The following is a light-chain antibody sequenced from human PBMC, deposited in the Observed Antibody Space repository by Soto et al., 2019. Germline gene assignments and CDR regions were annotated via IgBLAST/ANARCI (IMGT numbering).Light chain of an antibody. Sequence: QSALTQPASVSGSPGQSITISSTGTSGDIGSYNYVAWYQQFPGKTPKLIIYEVRNRPSGVSFRFSGSKSGNTPSLTISGLQADDEADYYCISYRGSDTSYVFGTGTKVTVL. CDR3: ISYRGSDTSYV. V-gene: IGLV2-14*01. CDR2: EVR. J-gene: IGLJ1*01. CDR1: SGDIGSYNY.